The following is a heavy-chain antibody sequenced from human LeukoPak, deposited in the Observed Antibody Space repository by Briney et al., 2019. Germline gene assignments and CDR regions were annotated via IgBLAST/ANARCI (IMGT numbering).Heavy chain of an antibody. Sequence: ASVKVSCKASGYTFISYGISWVRQAPGQGLEWMGWISAYNGNTNYAQKLQGRVTMTTDTSTSTAYMELRSLRSDDTAVYYCARASYYDILTGYYGNNWFDPWGQGTLVTVSS. D-gene: IGHD3-9*01. CDR1: GYTFISYG. CDR3: ARASYYDILTGYYGNNWFDP. CDR2: ISAYNGNT. J-gene: IGHJ5*02. V-gene: IGHV1-18*01.